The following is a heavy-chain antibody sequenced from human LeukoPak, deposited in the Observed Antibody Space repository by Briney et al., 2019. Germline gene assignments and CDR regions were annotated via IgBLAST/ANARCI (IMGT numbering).Heavy chain of an antibody. CDR3: ARDRQVGFLEWLLYGWFDP. J-gene: IGHJ5*02. Sequence: GGSLRLSCAASGFTFDDYGMSWVRQAPGKGLEWVSGINWNGGSTGYADSVKGRFTISRDNAKNSLYLQMNSLRAEDTAVYYCARDRQVGFLEWLLYGWFDPWGQGTLVTVSS. CDR1: GFTFDDYG. CDR2: INWNGGST. D-gene: IGHD3-3*01. V-gene: IGHV3-20*04.